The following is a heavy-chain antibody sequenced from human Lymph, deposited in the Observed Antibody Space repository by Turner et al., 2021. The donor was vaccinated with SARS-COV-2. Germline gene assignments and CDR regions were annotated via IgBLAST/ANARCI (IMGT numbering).Heavy chain of an antibody. J-gene: IGHJ6*02. D-gene: IGHD3-10*01. Sequence: QVQLVECGGGVVQAGRFLRFSCAASGVTFRTYAIHWVRQGAGKGLGWVAVRSYDGSNKDYADSVKGRFTISRDNSKNTLYLQMNSLRAEDTAVYYCARYGSGGYFYDGLDVWGQGTTVTVSS. CDR1: GVTFRTYA. V-gene: IGHV3-30*04. CDR3: ARYGSGGYFYDGLDV. CDR2: RSYDGSNK.